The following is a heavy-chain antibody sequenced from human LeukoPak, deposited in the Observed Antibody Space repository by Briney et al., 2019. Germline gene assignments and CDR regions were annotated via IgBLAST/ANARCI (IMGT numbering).Heavy chain of an antibody. CDR2: ISGSGDRT. CDR1: GFTFSSYG. V-gene: IGHV3-23*01. J-gene: IGHJ6*03. D-gene: IGHD1-26*01. CDR3: ARAYSGRYGLGYYYMDV. Sequence: PGGSLRLSCAASGFTFSSYGMSWVRQAPGKGLEWVSVISGSGDRTYYADSVKGRFTISRDNAKNSLYLQMNSLRAEDTAVYYCARAYSGRYGLGYYYMDVWGKGTTVTISS.